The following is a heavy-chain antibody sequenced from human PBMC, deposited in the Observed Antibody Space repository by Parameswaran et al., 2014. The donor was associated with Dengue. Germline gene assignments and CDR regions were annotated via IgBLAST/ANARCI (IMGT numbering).Heavy chain of an antibody. CDR2: INPSGGST. CDR3: ARDGCGGDCYPKGGGMDV. D-gene: IGHD2-21*02. J-gene: IGHJ6*02. Sequence: WVRQAPGQGLEWMGIINPSGGSTSYAQKFQGRVTMTRDTSTSTVYMELSSLRSEDTAVYYCARDGCGGDCYPKGGGMDVWGQGTTVTVSS. V-gene: IGHV1-46*01.